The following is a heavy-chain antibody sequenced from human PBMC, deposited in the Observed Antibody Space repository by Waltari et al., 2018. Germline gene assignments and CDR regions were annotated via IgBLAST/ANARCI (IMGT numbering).Heavy chain of an antibody. J-gene: IGHJ4*02. CDR1: GFSSSTYG. CDR3: VRGRGSSDY. Sequence: QVQLVESGGGVVQPGRSLSLSCAASGFSSSTYGMHWFRQAPGKGLEWVAVIWSDGSSIHYADFVKGRFTISRDNTRNTLYLQMNSLRVEDTAMYYCVRGRGSSDYWGQGTLVSVSS. CDR2: IWSDGSSI. V-gene: IGHV3-33*01. D-gene: IGHD2-2*01.